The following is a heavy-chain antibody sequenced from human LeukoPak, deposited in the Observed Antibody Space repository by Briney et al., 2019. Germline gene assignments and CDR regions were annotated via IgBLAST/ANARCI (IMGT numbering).Heavy chain of an antibody. J-gene: IGHJ3*02. Sequence: GGSLRLSCAASGFTSSNYWMSWVRQAPGKGLEWVANIRQDGREKDYVDSVKGRFTISRDNAKNSLYLQMNSLRAEDTAMYYCASSTKVTKIGAFDIWGQGTKVTVSS. D-gene: IGHD4-17*01. CDR3: ASSTKVTKIGAFDI. V-gene: IGHV3-7*05. CDR1: GFTSSNYW. CDR2: IRQDGREK.